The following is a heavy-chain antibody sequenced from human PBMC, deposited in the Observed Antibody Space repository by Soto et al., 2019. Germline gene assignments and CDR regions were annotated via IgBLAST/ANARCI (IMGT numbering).Heavy chain of an antibody. D-gene: IGHD2-2*01. J-gene: IGHJ6*02. CDR3: TTEDIVVVPDLDYYYYGMDV. V-gene: IGHV3-15*01. Sequence: PGGSLRLSCAASGFTFSNAWMSWVRQAPGKGLEWVGRIKSKTDGGTTDYAAPVKGRFTISRDDSKNTLYLQMNSLKTEDTAVYYCTTEDIVVVPDLDYYYYGMDVWGQGTTVTVSS. CDR1: GFTFSNAW. CDR2: IKSKTDGGTT.